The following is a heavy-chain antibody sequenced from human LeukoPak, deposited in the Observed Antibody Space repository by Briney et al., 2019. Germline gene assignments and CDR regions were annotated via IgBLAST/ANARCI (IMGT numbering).Heavy chain of an antibody. CDR2: IKSKTDGGTT. J-gene: IGHJ4*02. Sequence: GGSLRLSCAASGFTFSNAWMSWVRQAPGKGLXXXXRIKSKTDGGTTDYAAPVKGRFTISRDDSKNTLYLQMNSLKTEDTAVYYCTSKYSRQIDYWGQGTLVTVSS. CDR1: GFTFSNAW. V-gene: IGHV3-15*01. D-gene: IGHD6-6*01. CDR3: TSKYSRQIDY.